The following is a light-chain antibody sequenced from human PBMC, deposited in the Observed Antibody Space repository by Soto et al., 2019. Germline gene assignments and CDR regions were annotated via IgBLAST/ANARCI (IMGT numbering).Light chain of an antibody. CDR2: ENN. CDR1: SSNIGNNY. CDR3: ATWDRSLSAGV. Sequence: QSVLTQPPSVSAAPGQMVTISCSGSSSNIGNNYVSWYQQLPGTAPKLLIFENNKRPSGIPDRFSGSKSGTSATLGITGLRTGDEADYYCATWDRSLSAGVFGGGTKVTVL. V-gene: IGLV1-51*02. J-gene: IGLJ2*01.